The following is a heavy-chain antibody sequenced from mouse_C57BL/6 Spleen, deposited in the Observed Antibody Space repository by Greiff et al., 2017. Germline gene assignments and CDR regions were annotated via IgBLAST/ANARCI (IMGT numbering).Heavy chain of an antibody. CDR3: ARSFITTLRAMDY. Sequence: QVQLKQSGAELARPGASVKLSCKASGYTFTSYGISWVKQRTGQGLEWIGEIYPRSGNTYYNEKFKGKATLTADKSSSTAYMELRSLTSEDSAVYFCARSFITTLRAMDYWGQGTSVTVSS. D-gene: IGHD1-1*01. CDR2: IYPRSGNT. J-gene: IGHJ4*01. V-gene: IGHV1-81*01. CDR1: GYTFTSYG.